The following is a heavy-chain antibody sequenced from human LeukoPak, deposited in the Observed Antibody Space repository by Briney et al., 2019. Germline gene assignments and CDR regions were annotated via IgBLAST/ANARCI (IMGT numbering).Heavy chain of an antibody. CDR1: VGTFSSYA. D-gene: IGHD3-10*01. V-gene: IGHV1-69*04. CDR3: ARDHRVNVGNFDY. CDR2: IIPILGIA. J-gene: IGHJ4*02. Sequence: ASVKVSCKASVGTFSSYASSWVRQAPGQGREWMGRIIPILGIANYAQKFQGRVTITADKSTSTAYMELSSLRSEDTAVYYCARDHRVNVGNFDYWGQGTLVTVSS.